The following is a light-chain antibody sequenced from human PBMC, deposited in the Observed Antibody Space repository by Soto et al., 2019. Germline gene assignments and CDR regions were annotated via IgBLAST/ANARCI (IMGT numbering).Light chain of an antibody. Sequence: DVVMTQSPLSLPVTLGQPASISCRSSQSLFYSDGNIYVNWFQQRPGHSPRRLIHKLSNRDSGVPYRFSGSGSDTDFTLKIRRVEAGDVGFYESKQGSHWPLTFGGGTKVEIK. V-gene: IGKV2-30*01. CDR2: KLS. CDR1: QSLFYSDGNIY. J-gene: IGKJ4*01. CDR3: KQGSHWPLT.